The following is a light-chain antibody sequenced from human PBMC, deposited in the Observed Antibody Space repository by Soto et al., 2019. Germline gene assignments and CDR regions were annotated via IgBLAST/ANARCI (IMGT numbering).Light chain of an antibody. CDR1: SSDVGAYKF. CDR2: EVN. CDR3: SSYGGRSNLG. Sequence: QSALTQPPSASGSPGQSVTISCTGTSSDVGAYKFVSWYQLHPGKAPKLMIYEVNVRPSGVPDRFSGSKSGNTASLTVSGLQVEDEADYYCSSYGGRSNLGFGGGTKLTVL. J-gene: IGLJ2*01. V-gene: IGLV2-8*01.